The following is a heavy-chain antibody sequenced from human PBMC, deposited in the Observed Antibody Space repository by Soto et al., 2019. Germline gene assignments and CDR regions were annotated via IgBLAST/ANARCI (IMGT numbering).Heavy chain of an antibody. CDR3: AHSRGGGNSAWFDP. CDR1: GFSLSTSGGG. J-gene: IGHJ5*02. CDR2: IYWDDDK. Sequence: QITLKESGPTLVKPTQTLTLTCTFSGFSLSTSGGGVGWIRQPPGKALEWLALIYWDDDKRYSPSLKNRLTITKANSNDQVVLTMTNMDPVDTATYYCAHSRGGGNSAWFDPWGQGTLVTVSS. D-gene: IGHD2-21*02. V-gene: IGHV2-5*02.